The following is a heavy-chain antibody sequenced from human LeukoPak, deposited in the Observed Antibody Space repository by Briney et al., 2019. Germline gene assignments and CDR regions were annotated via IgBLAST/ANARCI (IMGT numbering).Heavy chain of an antibody. CDR1: GGSISSYY. V-gene: IGHV4-59*01. CDR2: IYYSGST. D-gene: IGHD1-26*01. CDR3: AREGRSREGLEP. J-gene: IGHJ5*02. Sequence: SETLSLTCTVSGGSISSYYWSWVRQPPGKGLEWIGYIYYSGSTNYNPSLKSRVTISVDTSKNQFSLKLSSVTAADTAVYYCAREGRSREGLEPGGQGTLVTVSS.